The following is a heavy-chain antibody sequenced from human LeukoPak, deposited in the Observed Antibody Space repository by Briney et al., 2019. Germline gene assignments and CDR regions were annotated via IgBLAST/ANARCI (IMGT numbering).Heavy chain of an antibody. CDR2: TYYRSKWYN. V-gene: IGHV6-1*01. CDR1: EDSVSSNSAA. CDR3: ARDPCSSGWQVHYYYYGMDV. Sequence: SQTLSLTCAISEDSVSSNSAAWNWIRQSPSRGLEWLGRTYYRSKWYNDYAVSVKSRITINPDTSKNQFSLQLNSVTPEDTAVYYCARDPCSSGWQVHYYYYGMDVWGQGTTVTVSS. J-gene: IGHJ6*02. D-gene: IGHD6-19*01.